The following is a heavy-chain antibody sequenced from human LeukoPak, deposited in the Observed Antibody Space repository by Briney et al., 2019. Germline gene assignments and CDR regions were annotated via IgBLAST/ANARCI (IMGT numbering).Heavy chain of an antibody. V-gene: IGHV4-34*01. J-gene: IGHJ5*02. CDR2: INHSGST. CDR3: AREMIAAARSWFDP. D-gene: IGHD6-13*01. Sequence: PSETLSLTCAVYGGSFSGYNWSWIRQPPGKGLEWIGEINHSGSTNYNPSLKSRVTISVDTSKNQFSLKLSSVTAADTAVYYCAREMIAAARSWFDPWGQGTLVTVSS. CDR1: GGSFSGYN.